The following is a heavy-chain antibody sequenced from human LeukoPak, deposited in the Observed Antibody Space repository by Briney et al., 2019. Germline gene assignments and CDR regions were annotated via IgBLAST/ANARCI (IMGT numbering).Heavy chain of an antibody. Sequence: PGGSLRLSCAASGFTFDDYAMHWVRQAPGKGLEWVSGISWNRGSIGYADSVKGRFTISRDNAKMSLYLQMNCLRAEDTALYYCAKGYCSSISCHADYWGQGTLVTASS. D-gene: IGHD2-2*01. CDR2: ISWNRGSI. CDR1: GFTFDDYA. CDR3: AKGYCSSISCHADY. V-gene: IGHV3-9*01. J-gene: IGHJ4*02.